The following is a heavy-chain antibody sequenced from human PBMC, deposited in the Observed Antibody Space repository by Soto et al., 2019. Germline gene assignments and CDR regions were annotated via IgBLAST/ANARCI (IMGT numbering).Heavy chain of an antibody. D-gene: IGHD3-22*01. CDR3: ARGPDRSGFYLFDY. J-gene: IGHJ4*02. CDR1: GGTFSNHA. CDR2: IIPLSGTT. Sequence: SVKVSCKASGGTFSNHAVSWVRQAPGQGPEWMGGIIPLSGTTNYVQKFQGRVTITADESMTTAYMELSSLRYEDTAVYYCARGPDRSGFYLFDYWGQGTLVTVSP. V-gene: IGHV1-69*13.